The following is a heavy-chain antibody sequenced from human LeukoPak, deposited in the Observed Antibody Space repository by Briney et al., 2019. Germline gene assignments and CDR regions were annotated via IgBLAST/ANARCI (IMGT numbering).Heavy chain of an antibody. D-gene: IGHD2-15*01. Sequence: GGSLRLSCAASGFTFSSYAMHWVRQAPGKGLEWVAVISYDGSNKYYADSVKGRFTISRDNAKNSLYLQMNSLRAEDTAVYYCARQAPGGYWGQGTLVTVSS. CDR1: GFTFSSYA. V-gene: IGHV3-30-3*01. CDR2: ISYDGSNK. CDR3: ARQAPGGY. J-gene: IGHJ4*02.